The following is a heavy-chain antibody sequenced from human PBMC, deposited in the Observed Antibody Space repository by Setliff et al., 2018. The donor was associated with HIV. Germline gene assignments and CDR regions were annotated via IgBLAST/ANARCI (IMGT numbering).Heavy chain of an antibody. D-gene: IGHD3-16*01. CDR2: IHSSGST. CDR1: GDSISGFY. J-gene: IGHJ6*03. Sequence: SETLSLTCTVSGDSISGFYWSWIRQPPGKGLECIGYIHSSGSTIYSASLKSRVSISVDTSKNQVSLRLSSVTAADTAVYHCSRGSYYMDVWGKGTTVTVSS. V-gene: IGHV4-59*08. CDR3: SRGSYYMDV.